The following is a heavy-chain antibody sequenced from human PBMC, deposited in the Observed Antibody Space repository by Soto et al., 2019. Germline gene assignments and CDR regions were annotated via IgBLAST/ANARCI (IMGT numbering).Heavy chain of an antibody. CDR2: ISSSSYTI. D-gene: IGHD3-10*01. CDR1: GFTFNTYN. Sequence: PGGSLRLSCTASGFTFNTYNMNWVRQAPGKGLEWVSYISSSSYTIKYADSVEGRFTVSRDNGKKSLYLQMNSLRDEDTAVYFCAREISLSAGSYFDYWGQGTLATVSS. V-gene: IGHV3-48*02. J-gene: IGHJ4*02. CDR3: AREISLSAGSYFDY.